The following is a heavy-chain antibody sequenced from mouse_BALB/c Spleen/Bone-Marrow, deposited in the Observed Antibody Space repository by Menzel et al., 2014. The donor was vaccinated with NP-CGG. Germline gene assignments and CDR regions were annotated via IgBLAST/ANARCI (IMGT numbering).Heavy chain of an antibody. V-gene: IGHV1S81*02. J-gene: IGHJ2*01. Sequence: GYTFTNYWMHWVKQRPGQGLEWIGEINPSNGRTNYNEKFKSKATLTVDKSSSTAYMQLSSLTSEDSAVYYCARGFDYWGQGTTLTVSS. CDR1: GYTFTNYW. CDR3: ARGFDY. CDR2: INPSNGRT.